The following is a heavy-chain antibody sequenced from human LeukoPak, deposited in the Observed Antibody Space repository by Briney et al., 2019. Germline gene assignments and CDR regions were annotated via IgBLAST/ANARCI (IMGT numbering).Heavy chain of an antibody. V-gene: IGHV3-9*01. CDR3: VKDIGHVGRIAFDI. CDR1: GFIFDDYA. D-gene: IGHD3-10*02. J-gene: IGHJ3*02. CDR2: ISWNSGSI. Sequence: PGGSLRLSCAASGFIFDDYAIHWVRQAPGKVLEWVSGISWNSGSIGYVDSVKGRFTISRDNAKNSLFLQMNSLRAEDTALYYCVKDIGHVGRIAFDIWGQGTMVTVSS.